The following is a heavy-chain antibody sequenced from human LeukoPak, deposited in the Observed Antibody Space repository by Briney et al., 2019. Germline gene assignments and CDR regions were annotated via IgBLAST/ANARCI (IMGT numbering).Heavy chain of an antibody. CDR1: GYTFTSYY. V-gene: IGHV1-46*01. Sequence: ASVKVSCKASGYTFTSYYMHWVRQAPGQGLEWMGIINPSGGSTSYAQKFQGRVTMTRDTSTSTVYMELSSLRSEDTVVYYCARDGGIVGYFDYWGQGTLVTVSS. D-gene: IGHD1-26*01. CDR2: INPSGGST. CDR3: ARDGGIVGYFDY. J-gene: IGHJ4*02.